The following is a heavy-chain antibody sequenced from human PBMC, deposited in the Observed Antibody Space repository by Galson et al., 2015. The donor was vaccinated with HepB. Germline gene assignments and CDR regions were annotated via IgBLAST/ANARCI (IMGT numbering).Heavy chain of an antibody. CDR2: IILYNGKT. J-gene: IGHJ5*02. Sequence: SVKVSCKASGYTFTNYVISCVRQAPGHGLELMGSIILYNGKTKYLQKLQGRVTMTTDTSTNTAYTELRSLRSDDTAVYYCARDLAVIAVAGNEVGWFDPWGQGTLVTVSS. D-gene: IGHD6-19*01. CDR1: GYTFTNYV. V-gene: IGHV1-18*04. CDR3: ARDLAVIAVAGNEVGWFDP.